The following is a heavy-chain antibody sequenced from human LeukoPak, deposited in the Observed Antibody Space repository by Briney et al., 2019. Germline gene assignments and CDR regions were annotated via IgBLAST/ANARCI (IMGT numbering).Heavy chain of an antibody. CDR2: VNHSGNT. CDR3: ARDPIHYDFWSGRPLGY. CDR1: GGSFSGYY. Sequence: SETLSLTCAVYGGSFSGYYWSWIRQPPGKGLEWIGEVNHSGNTNYNPSLKSRVTISVDTSKNQFSLKLSSVTAEDTAVYYCARDPIHYDFWSGRPLGYWGQGTLVTVSS. J-gene: IGHJ4*02. D-gene: IGHD3-3*01. V-gene: IGHV4-34*01.